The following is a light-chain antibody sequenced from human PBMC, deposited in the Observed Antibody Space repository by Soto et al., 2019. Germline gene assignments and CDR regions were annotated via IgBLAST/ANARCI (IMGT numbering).Light chain of an antibody. CDR1: SSDVGAYNY. V-gene: IGLV2-11*01. J-gene: IGLJ2*01. Sequence: QSALTQPRSVSGSPGQSVTISCTGTSSDVGAYNYVSWYEQHPGKAPKFMIYDVTKRPSGVPDRFSGSKSGNTASLTISGLLAEDEADYYCCSYAGDSTLVFGGGTKLTVL. CDR2: DVT. CDR3: CSYAGDSTLV.